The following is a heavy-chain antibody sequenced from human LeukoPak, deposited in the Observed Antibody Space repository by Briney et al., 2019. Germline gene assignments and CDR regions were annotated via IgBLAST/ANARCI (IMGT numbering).Heavy chain of an antibody. Sequence: SETLSLTCTVSGGSISSGDYYWSWIRQPPGKGLEWIGYIYYSGSTYYNPSLKSRVTISVDTSKNQFSLKLSSVTAADTAVYYCASGPYCGGDCYFFQHWGQGTLVTVSS. V-gene: IGHV4-30-4*08. D-gene: IGHD2-21*02. J-gene: IGHJ1*01. CDR2: IYYSGST. CDR3: ASGPYCGGDCYFFQH. CDR1: GGSISSGDYY.